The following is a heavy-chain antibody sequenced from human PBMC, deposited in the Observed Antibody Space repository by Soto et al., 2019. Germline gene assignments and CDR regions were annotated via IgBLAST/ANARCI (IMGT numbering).Heavy chain of an antibody. J-gene: IGHJ4*02. CDR3: ARGSGGATTLLDY. CDR2: IIPIFGTA. Sequence: QVQLVQSGAEVKKPGSSVKVSCKASGGTFSSYAISWVRQAPGQGLEWMGGIIPIFGTANYAQKFQGRVTITADESTRTAYMERSSLRSEDTAVYSWARGSGGATTLLDYWGQGTLVTVSS. D-gene: IGHD1-26*01. V-gene: IGHV1-69*12. CDR1: GGTFSSYA.